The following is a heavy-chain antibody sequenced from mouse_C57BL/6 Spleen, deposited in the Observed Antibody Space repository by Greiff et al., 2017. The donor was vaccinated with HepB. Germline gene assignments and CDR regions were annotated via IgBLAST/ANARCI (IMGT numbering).Heavy chain of an antibody. V-gene: IGHV5-9-1*02. J-gene: IGHJ1*03. Sequence: EVQRVESGEGLVKPGGSLKLSCAASGFTFSSYAMSWVRQTPEKRLEWVAYISSGGDYIYYADTVKGRFTISRDNARNTLYLQMSSLKSEDTAMYYCTITTVVARWYFDVWGTGTTVTVSS. CDR1: GFTFSSYA. CDR2: ISSGGDYI. D-gene: IGHD1-1*01. CDR3: TITTVVARWYFDV.